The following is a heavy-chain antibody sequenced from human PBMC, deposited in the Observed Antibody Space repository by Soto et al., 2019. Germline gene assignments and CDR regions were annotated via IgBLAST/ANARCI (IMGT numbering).Heavy chain of an antibody. CDR1: CYSFLNYW. J-gene: IGHJ4*02. D-gene: IGHD3-22*01. V-gene: IGHV5-51*01. CDR2: IYPDDSET. CDR3: ARPIGALSTTDFTY. Sequence: PGESLKISCKGSCYSFLNYWIGWVRQMPGKDLEWIGIIYPDDSETRYSPSFQGQVTISADKSISTAYLQWSSLKASDTAMYYCARPIGALSTTDFTYWGQGTLVTRLL.